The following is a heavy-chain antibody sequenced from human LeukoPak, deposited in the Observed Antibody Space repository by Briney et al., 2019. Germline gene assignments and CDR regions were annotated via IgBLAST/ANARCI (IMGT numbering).Heavy chain of an antibody. CDR1: GFTFSSYS. Sequence: PGGSLRLSCAASGFTFSSYSMNWVRQAPGKGLEWISYISSSSSSIYYADSVKGRFTISRDNAKNSLYLQMNSLRAEDTAVYYRARKPISTSLDYWGQGTLVTVSS. V-gene: IGHV3-48*01. CDR3: ARKPISTSLDY. J-gene: IGHJ4*02. CDR2: ISSSSSSI. D-gene: IGHD2-2*01.